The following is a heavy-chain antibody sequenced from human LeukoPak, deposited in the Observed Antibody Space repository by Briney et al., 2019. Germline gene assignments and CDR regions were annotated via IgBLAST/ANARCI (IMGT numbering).Heavy chain of an antibody. CDR1: GFTFSSYS. J-gene: IGHJ4*02. CDR3: AKDLNPGFASAWSFDH. V-gene: IGHV3-48*04. CDR2: ISSSSTI. D-gene: IGHD1-14*01. Sequence: GGSLRLSCAASGFTFSSYSMNWVRQAPGKGLEWVSYISSSSTIYYADSVKGRFTISRDNAKNTLYLQVNSLRAEDTAVYYCAKDLNPGFASAWSFDHWGQGTLVSVSS.